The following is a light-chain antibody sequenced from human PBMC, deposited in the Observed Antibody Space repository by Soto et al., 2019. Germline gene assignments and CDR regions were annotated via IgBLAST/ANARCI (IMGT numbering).Light chain of an antibody. CDR1: SNNIGSNT. Sequence: QSVLTQPPSASGTPGQRVTISCSGSSNNIGSNTVDWYQQLPGTVPKLLIYGNNQRPSWVPDRFSGSKSGTSASLAISGLQSEDEADYYCAAWDDSLNGLYVFGTGTKVTVL. CDR3: AAWDDSLNGLYV. CDR2: GNN. J-gene: IGLJ1*01. V-gene: IGLV1-44*01.